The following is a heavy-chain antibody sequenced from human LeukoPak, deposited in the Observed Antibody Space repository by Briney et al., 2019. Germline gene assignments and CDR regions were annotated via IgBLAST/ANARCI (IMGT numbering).Heavy chain of an antibody. CDR3: ARAGLSIFGMITPNWFDP. V-gene: IGHV4-34*01. D-gene: IGHD3-3*01. CDR1: GGSFSDYY. CDR2: ISHSGST. J-gene: IGHJ5*02. Sequence: SETLSLTCSVYGGSFSDYYWSWIRQPPGKGLEWIGEISHSGSTKFNPSLKSRVTISVDTSRNQFSLNLTSVTAADTAVYYCARAGLSIFGMITPNWFDPWGQGTLVNVSS.